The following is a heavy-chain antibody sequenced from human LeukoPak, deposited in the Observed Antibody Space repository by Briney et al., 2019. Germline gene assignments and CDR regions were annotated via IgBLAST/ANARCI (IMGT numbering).Heavy chain of an antibody. CDR1: GYTFTSYY. CDR3: ARDLGYYDSSGYSTHRYWFDP. V-gene: IGHV1-46*03. J-gene: IGHJ5*02. Sequence: ASVKVSRKASGYTFTSYYMHWVRQAPGQGLEWMGIINPSGGSTSYAQKFQGRVTMTRDTSTSTVYMELSSLRSEDTAVYYCARDLGYYDSSGYSTHRYWFDPWGQGTLVTVSS. D-gene: IGHD3-22*01. CDR2: INPSGGST.